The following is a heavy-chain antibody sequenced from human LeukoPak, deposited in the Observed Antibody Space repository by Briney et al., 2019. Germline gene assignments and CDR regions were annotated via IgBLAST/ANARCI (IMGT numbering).Heavy chain of an antibody. J-gene: IGHJ3*02. D-gene: IGHD3-16*01. CDR3: ASVTPGRIIYAFDI. CDR2: INSDGSST. CDR1: GFTFSSYW. Sequence: PGGSLRLSCAASGFTFSSYWMHWVRQAPGKGLVWVSRINSDGSSTSYADSVKGRFTISRDNAKNTLYLQMNSLRAEDTAVYYCASVTPGRIIYAFDIWGKGQWSPSLQ. V-gene: IGHV3-74*01.